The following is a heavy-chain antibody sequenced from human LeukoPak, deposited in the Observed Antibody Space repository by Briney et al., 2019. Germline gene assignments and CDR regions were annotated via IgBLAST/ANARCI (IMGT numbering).Heavy chain of an antibody. D-gene: IGHD5-24*01. CDR3: ASARWDY. J-gene: IGHJ4*02. V-gene: IGHV4-34*01. Sequence: SETLSLTCAVYGGSFSGYYWSWIRQPPGKGLEWIGEINHSGSTNYNPSLKSRVTISVDTSKNQFSLKLSSVTAADTAVYYCASARWDYWGQGTLVTVSS. CDR1: GGSFSGYY. CDR2: INHSGST.